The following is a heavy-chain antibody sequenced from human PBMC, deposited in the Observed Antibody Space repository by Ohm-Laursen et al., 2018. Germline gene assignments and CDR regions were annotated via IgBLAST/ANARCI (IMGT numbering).Heavy chain of an antibody. CDR3: VRHPFDS. J-gene: IGHJ4*02. Sequence: SLRFSCAAAGFTFSSSWMHWVRQAPGKGLVWVSRINSEGSSISYADSVKGRFSISRDNAKSTLYLQMNSLRAEDTAIYYCVRHPFDSWGQGTLVTVSS. CDR2: INSEGSSI. V-gene: IGHV3-74*01. CDR1: GFTFSSSW.